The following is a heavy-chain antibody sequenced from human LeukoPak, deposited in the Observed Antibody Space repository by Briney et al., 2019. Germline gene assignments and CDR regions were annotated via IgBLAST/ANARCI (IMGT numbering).Heavy chain of an antibody. CDR2: IYYSGTT. CDR3: ARGASIAAGLHY. V-gene: IGHV4-30-4*02. Sequence: PSETLSLTCTVSGGSISSGDYYWSWIRQPPGKGLEWIGYIYYSGTTYYNPSLKSRVTISVDTSKNQFSLKLSSVTAADTAVYYCARGASIAAGLHYWGQGTLVTVSS. CDR1: GGSISSGDYY. J-gene: IGHJ4*02. D-gene: IGHD6-6*01.